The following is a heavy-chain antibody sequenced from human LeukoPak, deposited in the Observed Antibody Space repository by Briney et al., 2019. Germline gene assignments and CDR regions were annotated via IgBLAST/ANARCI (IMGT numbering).Heavy chain of an antibody. CDR2: IYYSGST. CDR1: GGSISSYY. D-gene: IGHD6-13*01. CDR3: ARHGTEYSSSWYYYGMDV. J-gene: IGHJ6*02. Sequence: SETLSLTCTVSGGSISSYYWSWIRQPPGKGLEWIGYIYYSGSTNYNPSLKSRVTISVDTSKNQFSLKLSSVTAADTAVYYCARHGTEYSSSWYYYGMDVWGQGTTVTVSS. V-gene: IGHV4-59*08.